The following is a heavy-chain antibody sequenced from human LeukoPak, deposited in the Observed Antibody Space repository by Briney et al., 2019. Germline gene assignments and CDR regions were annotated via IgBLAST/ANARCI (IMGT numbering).Heavy chain of an antibody. D-gene: IGHD3-22*01. Sequence: GGSLRLSCAASGFSFSYFWMSWVRQPPGKGLEWVANINKDGTEIYYVDSVKGRFTISRDNAKKSLFLQMNSLRAEDTAVYYCAVRDSSGYYYDYWGQGTLVTVSS. V-gene: IGHV3-7*01. J-gene: IGHJ4*02. CDR3: AVRDSSGYYYDY. CDR1: GFSFSYFW. CDR2: INKDGTEI.